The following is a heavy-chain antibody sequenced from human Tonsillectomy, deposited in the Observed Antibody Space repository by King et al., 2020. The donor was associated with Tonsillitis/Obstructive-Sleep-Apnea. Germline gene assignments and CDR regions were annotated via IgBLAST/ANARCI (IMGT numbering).Heavy chain of an antibody. CDR3: ARAIVIVPAAMPALPGAFDI. J-gene: IGHJ3*02. CDR1: GGSISSSNW. CDR2: IYHSGST. Sequence: QLQESGPGLVKPSGTLSLTCAVSGGSISSSNWWSGVRQPPGKGLEWIGEIYHSGSTNYNPSLKSRVTISVTKSKNQFSLKMSSVTAADTAVYYCARAIVIVPAAMPALPGAFDIWGQGTVVTVSS. D-gene: IGHD2-2*01. V-gene: IGHV4-4*02.